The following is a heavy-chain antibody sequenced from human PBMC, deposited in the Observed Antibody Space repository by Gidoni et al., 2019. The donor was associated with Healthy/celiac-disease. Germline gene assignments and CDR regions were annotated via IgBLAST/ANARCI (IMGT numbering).Heavy chain of an antibody. CDR1: GGPISIFY. CDR2: IYPSGST. Sequence: QVQLQESGPGLVKTSETLSLTCTVTGGPISIFYWRWIRQPAGQGLGWIGRIYPSGSTNYNSSLKNRLTMSIDTSKNQFSLKLSSVTAADTAVYYCARVRRFWGSHGGTFDSWGQGTLVTVSS. D-gene: IGHD3-16*01. CDR3: ARVRRFWGSHGGTFDS. J-gene: IGHJ4*02. V-gene: IGHV4-4*07.